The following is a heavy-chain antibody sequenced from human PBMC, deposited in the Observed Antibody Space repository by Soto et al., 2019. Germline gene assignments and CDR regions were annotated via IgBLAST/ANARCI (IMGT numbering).Heavy chain of an antibody. V-gene: IGHV3-7*01. CDR1: GFTFSSFW. CDR2: ISPDGSEK. Sequence: GGSLRLSCAASGFTFSSFWMDWVRQAPGKGLEWVANISPDGSEKHYVDSVKGRFTISRDNAKNSLYLQMSSLTAEDSALYYCSRSLDSWGQGTRVTVSS. CDR3: SRSLDS. J-gene: IGHJ4*02.